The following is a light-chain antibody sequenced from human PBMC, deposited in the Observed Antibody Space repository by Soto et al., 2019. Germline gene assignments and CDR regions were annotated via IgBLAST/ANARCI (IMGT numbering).Light chain of an antibody. CDR1: QCIYKY. V-gene: IGKV1-27*01. Sequence: ILITQSPSSLSASVGDRVTITCRAKQCIYKYLAWYQQKPGKVPRVLIYGASTLQSRVPSRFSGAGSGTNFTLTISSLQPEDVATYYFQKYNSAPWTFGQGTNLDIK. CDR3: QKYNSAPWT. J-gene: IGKJ1*01. CDR2: GAS.